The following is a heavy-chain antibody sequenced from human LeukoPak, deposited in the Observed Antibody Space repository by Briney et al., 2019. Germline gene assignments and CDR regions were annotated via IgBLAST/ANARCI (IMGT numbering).Heavy chain of an antibody. CDR1: GFTVSSNY. J-gene: IGHJ4*02. V-gene: IGHV3-53*01. CDR2: IYSGGST. Sequence: GGSLRLSCAASGFTVSSNYKSWVRQAPGEGLEWVSVIYSGGSTYYADSVKGRFTISRDNSKNTLYLQMNSLRAEDTAVYYCAREGTSSGWYPFDYWGQGTLVTVSS. CDR3: AREGTSSGWYPFDY. D-gene: IGHD6-19*01.